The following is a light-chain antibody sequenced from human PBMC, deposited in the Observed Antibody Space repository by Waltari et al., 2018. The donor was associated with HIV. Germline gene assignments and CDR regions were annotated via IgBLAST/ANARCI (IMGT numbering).Light chain of an antibody. V-gene: IGLV3-25*03. CDR2: QDH. J-gene: IGLJ2*01. CDR1: AFPSLY. Sequence: SSALTQTPSVSVSPGQTATTTCPGEAFPSLYPHWYHQRAGQAPFLEKYQDHKRPSGITDRFSGSSTGTVLTLTISGVQTEDEGDYYCQTTDTNGVVVFGGGTKVTVL. CDR3: QTTDTNGVVV.